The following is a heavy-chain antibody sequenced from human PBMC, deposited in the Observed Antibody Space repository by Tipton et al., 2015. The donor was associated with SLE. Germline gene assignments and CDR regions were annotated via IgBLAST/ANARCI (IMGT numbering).Heavy chain of an antibody. J-gene: IGHJ3*02. D-gene: IGHD3-3*01. CDR3: ARGKDYDFWSGYYRRDASDI. CDR2: INHSGST. Sequence: TLSLTCTVSGGSISSGSYYWSWIRQPAGKGLEWIGDINHSGSTNYNPSLKSRVTISVGTSKNQSSLKLSSVTAADTSVYYCARGKDYDFWSGYYRRDASDIWGQGTMVTVSS. V-gene: IGHV4-61*09. CDR1: GGSISSGSYY.